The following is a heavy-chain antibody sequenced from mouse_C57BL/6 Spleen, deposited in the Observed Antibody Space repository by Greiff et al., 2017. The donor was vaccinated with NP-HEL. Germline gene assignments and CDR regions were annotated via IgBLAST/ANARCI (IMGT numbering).Heavy chain of an antibody. CDR2: IYPSDSET. CDR3: ARRGAYYSNYVFAY. Sequence: VQLQQSGAELVRPGSSVKLSCKASGYTFTSYWMDWVKQRPGQGLEWIGNIYPSDSETHYNQKFKDKATLTVDKSSSTAYMQLSSLTSEDSAVYYCARRGAYYSNYVFAYWGQGTLVTVSA. CDR1: GYTFTSYW. J-gene: IGHJ3*01. D-gene: IGHD2-5*01. V-gene: IGHV1-61*01.